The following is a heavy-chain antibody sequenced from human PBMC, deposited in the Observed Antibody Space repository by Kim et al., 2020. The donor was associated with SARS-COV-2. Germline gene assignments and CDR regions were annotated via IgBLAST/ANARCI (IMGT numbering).Heavy chain of an antibody. Sequence: KGRVTISRDNSKNPLYLQMNSLSAEDTAVYYCAKDLLADSSGYYLPYFDYWGQGTLVTVSS. V-gene: IGHV3-23*01. J-gene: IGHJ4*02. CDR3: AKDLLADSSGYYLPYFDY. D-gene: IGHD3-22*01.